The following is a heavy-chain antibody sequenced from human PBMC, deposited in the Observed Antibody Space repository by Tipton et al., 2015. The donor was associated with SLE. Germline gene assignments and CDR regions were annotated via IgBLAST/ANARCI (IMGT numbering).Heavy chain of an antibody. CDR3: ARDRGVPAPQGRDYYYYYGMDV. Sequence: TLSLTCAVSGASISSNTYCWGWIRQPPGKGLEWIGYIYYSGSTNYNPSLKSRVTISVDTSKNQFSLKLSSVTAADTAVYYCARDRGVPAPQGRDYYYYYGMDVWGQGTTVTVSS. CDR1: GASISSNTYC. V-gene: IGHV4-61*05. D-gene: IGHD3-10*01. J-gene: IGHJ6*02. CDR2: IYYSGST.